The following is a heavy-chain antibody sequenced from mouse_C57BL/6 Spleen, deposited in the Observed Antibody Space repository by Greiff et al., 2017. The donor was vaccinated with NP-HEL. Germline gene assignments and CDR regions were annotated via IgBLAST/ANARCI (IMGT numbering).Heavy chain of an antibody. CDR2: IYPGSGST. Sequence: QVQLQQPGAELVKPGASVKMSCKASGYTFTSYWITWVKQRPGQGLEWIGDIYPGSGSTNYNEKFKSKATLTVDTSSSTAYMQLSSLTSEDSAVYYCAREEGDYYGSSYGASDYWGQGTTLTVSS. V-gene: IGHV1-55*01. CDR3: AREEGDYYGSSYGASDY. CDR1: GYTFTSYW. D-gene: IGHD1-1*01. J-gene: IGHJ2*01.